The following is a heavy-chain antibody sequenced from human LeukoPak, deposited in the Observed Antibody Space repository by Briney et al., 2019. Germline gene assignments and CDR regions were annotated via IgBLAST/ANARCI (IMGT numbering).Heavy chain of an antibody. Sequence: GGSLRLSCAASGFTFSTYGMLWVRQAPGRGLEWVSSISSRAATRYYADSVKGRFTISRDNAKNSLYLQMNSLRAEDTAVYYCAELGITMIGGVWGKGTTVTISS. CDR3: AELGITMIGGV. CDR2: ISSRAATR. CDR1: GFTFSTYG. D-gene: IGHD3-10*02. V-gene: IGHV3-48*04. J-gene: IGHJ6*04.